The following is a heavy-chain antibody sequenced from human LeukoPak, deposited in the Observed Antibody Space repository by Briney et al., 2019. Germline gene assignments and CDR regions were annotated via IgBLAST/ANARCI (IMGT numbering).Heavy chain of an antibody. Sequence: PGGSLRLSCVGALGSHWMGWVRQAPGKGLEWVANIKEDGSQKYYRDSVKGRVTISRDNAKSSLFLQMNNLRVEDTAVYYCTRDQTWGQGTLVTVSS. CDR2: IKEDGSQK. CDR1: LGSHW. J-gene: IGHJ4*02. CDR3: TRDQT. V-gene: IGHV3-7*01.